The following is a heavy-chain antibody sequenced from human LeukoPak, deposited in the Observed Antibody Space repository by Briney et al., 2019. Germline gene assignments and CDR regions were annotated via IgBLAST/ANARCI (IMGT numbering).Heavy chain of an antibody. CDR2: ISVSGGGT. D-gene: IGHD3-10*01. CDR1: GFSVTNSA. Sequence: PGGSLRLSCAASGFSVTNSAMSWVRQAPGKGLEGVSVISVSGGGTYYAHSLRGRFTISRDKPKNTLYLQMDSLRAEDTAVYYCAKGAYYYGSGRDPFDYWGQGTLVTVSS. CDR3: AKGAYYYGSGRDPFDY. V-gene: IGHV3-23*01. J-gene: IGHJ4*02.